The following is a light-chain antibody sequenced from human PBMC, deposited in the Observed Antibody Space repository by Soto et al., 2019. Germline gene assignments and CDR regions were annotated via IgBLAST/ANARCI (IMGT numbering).Light chain of an antibody. CDR1: QSISTY. CDR2: DTS. J-gene: IGKJ4*01. Sequence: ENVLRQSPATLSLSPGERATLSCRASQSISTYLAWYQQKPGQAPRLLIYDTSKRAANIPARFSGSGSGTDFTLTISSLEPEDFAVYYCHQRSTWPHTFGGGTRWISN. CDR3: HQRSTWPHT. V-gene: IGKV3-11*01.